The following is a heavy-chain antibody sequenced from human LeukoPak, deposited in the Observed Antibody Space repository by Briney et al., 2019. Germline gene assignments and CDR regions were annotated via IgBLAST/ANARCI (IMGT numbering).Heavy chain of an antibody. CDR3: AREGPTINYYDSSGPFDY. Sequence: GGSLRLSCAASGFTFSSYSMNWVRQAPGKGLEWVSSISSSSSYIYYADSVKGRFTISRDNAKNSLYLQMNSLRAEDTAVYYCAREGPTINYYDSSGPFDYWGQGTLVTVSS. J-gene: IGHJ4*02. CDR1: GFTFSSYS. D-gene: IGHD3-22*01. CDR2: ISSSSSYI. V-gene: IGHV3-21*01.